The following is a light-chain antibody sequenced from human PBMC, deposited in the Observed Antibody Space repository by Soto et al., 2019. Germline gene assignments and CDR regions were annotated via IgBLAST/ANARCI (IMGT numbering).Light chain of an antibody. CDR2: GAS. CDR1: QSVSSS. V-gene: IGKV3-15*01. J-gene: IGKJ1*01. CDR3: QQYYNCPQT. Sequence: EIVMTQSPATLSVSPGERATLSCRASQSVSSSLAWYQQKSGQAPRLVIYGASTRATGIPARFSGSGSGTEFTLIISSLQSEDFAVYYCQQYYNCPQTFGQGT.